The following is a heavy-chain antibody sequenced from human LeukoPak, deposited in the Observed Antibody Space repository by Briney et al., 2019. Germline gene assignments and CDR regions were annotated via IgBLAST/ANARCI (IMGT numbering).Heavy chain of an antibody. Sequence: GASVKVSCKASGYTFTSYGISWVRQAPGQGLEWRGWISAYNGNTNYAQKLQGRVTITTDPSPSTAYMELRSLRSDDTAVYYCAMRGGGPYYYYSGMDVWGQGTTVTVSS. CDR2: ISAYNGNT. CDR3: AMRGGGPYYYYSGMDV. D-gene: IGHD2-15*01. V-gene: IGHV1-18*01. CDR1: GYTFTSYG. J-gene: IGHJ6*02.